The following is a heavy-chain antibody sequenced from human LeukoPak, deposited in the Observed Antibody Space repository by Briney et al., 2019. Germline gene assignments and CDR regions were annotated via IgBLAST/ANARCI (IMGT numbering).Heavy chain of an antibody. D-gene: IGHD2-15*01. Sequence: SETLSLTCTVSGGSISGYYWSWIRQPAGKGLEWIGRIYTSGSTNYNPSLKSRVTMSVDTSKNQFSLKLSSVTAADTAVYYCARDRSYRSGGSCYFDYWGQGTLVTVSS. CDR2: IYTSGST. V-gene: IGHV4-4*07. J-gene: IGHJ4*02. CDR3: ARDRSYRSGGSCYFDY. CDR1: GGSISGYY.